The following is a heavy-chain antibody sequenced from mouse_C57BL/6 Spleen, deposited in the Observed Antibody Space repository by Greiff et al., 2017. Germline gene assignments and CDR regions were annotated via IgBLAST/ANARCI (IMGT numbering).Heavy chain of an antibody. CDR3: ARGYYGSRTWGYAMDY. CDR2: ISSGSSTI. Sequence: EVQVVESGGGLVKPGGSLKLSCAASGFTFSDYGMHWVRQAPEKGLEWVAYISSGSSTIYYADTVKGRFTISRDNAKNTLFLQMTSLRSEDTAMYYCARGYYGSRTWGYAMDYWGQGTSVTVSS. D-gene: IGHD1-1*01. CDR1: GFTFSDYG. V-gene: IGHV5-17*01. J-gene: IGHJ4*01.